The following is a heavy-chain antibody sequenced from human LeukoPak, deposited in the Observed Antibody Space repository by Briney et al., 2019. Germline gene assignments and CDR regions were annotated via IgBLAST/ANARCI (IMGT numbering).Heavy chain of an antibody. CDR2: IYSGGTT. CDR3: SRDQRPYSSAWSPYGGMDV. V-gene: IGHV3-66*01. J-gene: IGHJ6*02. Sequence: PGGSLRLSCAASGFTVSGNFMTWVRQAPGKGLEWVSIIYSGGTTVYADSVRGRFTVSRDSSKNTLCLQMNSLTVEDTAVYFCSRDQRPYSSAWSPYGGMDVWGQGTTVIVSS. CDR1: GFTVSGNF. D-gene: IGHD6-19*01.